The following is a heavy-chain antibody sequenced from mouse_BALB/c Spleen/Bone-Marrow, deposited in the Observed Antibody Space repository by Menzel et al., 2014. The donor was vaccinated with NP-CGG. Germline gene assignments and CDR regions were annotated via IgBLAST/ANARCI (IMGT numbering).Heavy chain of an antibody. CDR2: IDPENGDT. CDR1: GFNIKDYY. Sequence: DVKLQESGAELVRSGASVKLSCTASGFNIKDYYMHWVKQRPEQGLEWTGWIDPENGDTEYAPKFQGKATMTADTSSNTAYLQLSSLTSEDTAVYYCNGNYYAMDYWGQGTSVTVSS. J-gene: IGHJ4*01. D-gene: IGHD2-1*01. V-gene: IGHV14-4*02. CDR3: NGNYYAMDY.